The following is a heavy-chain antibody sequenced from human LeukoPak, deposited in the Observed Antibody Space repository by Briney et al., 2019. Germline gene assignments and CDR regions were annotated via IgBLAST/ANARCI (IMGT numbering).Heavy chain of an antibody. J-gene: IGHJ3*02. CDR3: AKGGGSYYRNAFDI. D-gene: IGHD1-26*01. V-gene: IGHV3-23*01. Sequence: GGSLRLSCAASGFTFSSYAMSWVGQAPGKGLEWVSVISGSGGSTYHADSVKGRFTISRDNSKNTLYLQMNSLRAEDTAVYYCAKGGGSYYRNAFDIWGQGTMVTVSS. CDR1: GFTFSSYA. CDR2: ISGSGGST.